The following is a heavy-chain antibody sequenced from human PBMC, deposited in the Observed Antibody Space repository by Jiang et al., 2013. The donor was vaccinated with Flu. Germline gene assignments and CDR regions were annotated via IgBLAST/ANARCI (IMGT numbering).Heavy chain of an antibody. CDR2: SMTAGAP. CDR3: ARHKITISGYGPEDGLDL. CDR1: Y. Sequence: YWSWVRQPPREGTGMDWVWSMTAGAPTTTPPSRVASPCQLDTSKNQFSLKLYSVTAADTAVYFCARHKITISGYGPEDGLDLWGQGTRVTVSS. D-gene: IGHD5-12*01. J-gene: IGHJ3*01. V-gene: IGHV4-59*08.